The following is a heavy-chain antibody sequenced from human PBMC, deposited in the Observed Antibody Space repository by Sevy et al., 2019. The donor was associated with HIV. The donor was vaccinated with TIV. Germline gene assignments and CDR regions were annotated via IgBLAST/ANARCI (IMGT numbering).Heavy chain of an antibody. Sequence: GGSLRLSCAASGFTFSSYSMYWVRQAPGMGLEWVSYISSSSSTIYYADSVKGRFTISRDNAKNSLYLQMNSLRAEDTAVYYCARTDYGFDPWGQGTLVIVSS. V-gene: IGHV3-48*01. CDR3: ARTDYGFDP. D-gene: IGHD3-10*01. CDR2: ISSSSSTI. J-gene: IGHJ5*02. CDR1: GFTFSSYS.